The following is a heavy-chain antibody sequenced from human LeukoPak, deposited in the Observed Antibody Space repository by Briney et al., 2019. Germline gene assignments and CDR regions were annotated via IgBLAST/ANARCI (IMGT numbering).Heavy chain of an antibody. D-gene: IGHD4-17*01. CDR3: AKESTVTPGNVNWFDT. J-gene: IGHJ5*02. V-gene: IGHV3-23*01. CDR1: GFTLSSYA. Sequence: GGSLRLSCAASGFTLSSYAMSWVRQSPGKGLEWVSAISVSGNTYHADSVKGRFTISRDSSKNTLYLQMNSLRAEDTAVYYCAKESTVTPGNVNWFDTWGQGTLVTVSS. CDR2: ISVSGNT.